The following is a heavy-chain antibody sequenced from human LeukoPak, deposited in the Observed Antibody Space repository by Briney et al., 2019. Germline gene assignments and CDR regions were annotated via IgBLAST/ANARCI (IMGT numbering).Heavy chain of an antibody. Sequence: PGGSLRLSCSASGFTFSRNAMHWVRQAPGKGLEYVPAISSNGGSTYYADSVKGRFTISRDNSKNTLYLQMSSLRAEDTAVFYCVKGRIADAGRGGFDSWGQGALVTVSS. V-gene: IGHV3-64D*09. D-gene: IGHD6-13*01. CDR2: ISSNGGST. CDR3: VKGRIADAGRGGFDS. J-gene: IGHJ4*02. CDR1: GFTFSRNA.